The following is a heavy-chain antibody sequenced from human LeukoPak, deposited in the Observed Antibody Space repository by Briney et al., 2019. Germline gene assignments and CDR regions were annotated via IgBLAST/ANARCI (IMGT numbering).Heavy chain of an antibody. J-gene: IGHJ5*02. Sequence: PSETLSLTCTVSGGSISSYYWSWIRQPPGKGLEWIGYIYYSGSTNCNPSLKSRVTISVDTSKNQFSLKLSSVTAADTAVYYCARTYYYDSSGYYSSQYNWFDPWGQGTLVTVSS. D-gene: IGHD3-22*01. CDR2: IYYSGST. CDR3: ARTYYYDSSGYYSSQYNWFDP. CDR1: GGSISSYY. V-gene: IGHV4-59*01.